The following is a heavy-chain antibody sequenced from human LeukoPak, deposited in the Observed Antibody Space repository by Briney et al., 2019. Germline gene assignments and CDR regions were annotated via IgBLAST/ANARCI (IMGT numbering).Heavy chain of an antibody. CDR3: VKSIASRGEIVFDI. Sequence: PSETLSLTCNVSNSSITSYYWGWIRQPPGKGLEFIGYIHYSGSTNYNPSLKSRVAISAEKSKNQFSLKLSSVTAADTALYFCVKSIASRGEIVFDIWGQGTMVTVSS. J-gene: IGHJ3*02. CDR2: IHYSGST. D-gene: IGHD6-6*01. V-gene: IGHV4-59*01. CDR1: NSSITSYY.